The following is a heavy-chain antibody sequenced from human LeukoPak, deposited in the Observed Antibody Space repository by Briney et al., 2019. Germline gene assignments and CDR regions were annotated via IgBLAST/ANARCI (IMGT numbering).Heavy chain of an antibody. J-gene: IGHJ4*02. CDR1: RFTSCSYW. CDR2: IKQDGRET. V-gene: IGHV3-7*01. Sequence: GGSLRLSPAPSRFTSCSYWRSWVRQAPGEGLEWVANIKQDGRETYYVDSVKGRFTISRDNAKNSLYLQMNSLRAEDTAVYYCGRELGDTAIDYWGQGTLVTVSS. CDR3: GRELGDTAIDY. D-gene: IGHD5-18*01.